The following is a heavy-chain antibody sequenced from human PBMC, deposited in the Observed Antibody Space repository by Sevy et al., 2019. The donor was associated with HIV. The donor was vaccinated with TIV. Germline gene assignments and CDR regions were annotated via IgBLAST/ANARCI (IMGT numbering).Heavy chain of an antibody. D-gene: IGHD6-13*01. CDR2: IGGSGGNT. V-gene: IGHV3-23*01. J-gene: IGHJ5*02. CDR1: GFTFNKYA. Sequence: GGSLRLSCTVSGFTFNKYAMSWVRQAPGKGLEWVSVIGGSGGNTDYADSVKGRFIISRDNSKNTLYLQMNSLRAEDTAVYYCATTYSSTPWGQGTLVTVSS. CDR3: ATTYSSTP.